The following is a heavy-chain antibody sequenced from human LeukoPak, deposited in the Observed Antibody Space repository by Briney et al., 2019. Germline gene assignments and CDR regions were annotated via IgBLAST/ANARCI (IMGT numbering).Heavy chain of an antibody. V-gene: IGHV4-59*01. CDR3: AREDYDYVGGSYRGFDY. J-gene: IGHJ4*02. CDR2: IYYSGST. D-gene: IGHD3-16*02. Sequence: SETLSLTCTVSGGSISRYYWSWIRQPPGKGLEWIGYIYYSGSTNYNPSLKSRVTISVDTSKNQFSLKLSSVTAADTAVYYCAREDYDYVGGSYRGFDYWGQGTLVTVSS. CDR1: GGSISRYY.